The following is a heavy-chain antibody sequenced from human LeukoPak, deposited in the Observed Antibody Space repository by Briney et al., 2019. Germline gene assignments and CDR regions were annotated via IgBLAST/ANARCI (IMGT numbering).Heavy chain of an antibody. D-gene: IGHD3-3*01. CDR3: TTDPRCLEWLEPGRQPQNWFDP. J-gene: IGHJ5*02. CDR2: IKSNTDAGAT. CDR1: GFPFSNAW. Sequence: GGTLSLSCAASGFPFSNAWMSWVRQPPGKGLEWVGRIKSNTDAGATDYAAPVQDRFTTSRHTSNNTLYLQMNSLNPEDTAVYYCTTDPRCLEWLEPGRQPQNWFDPWGQGTLVTVSS. V-gene: IGHV3-15*01.